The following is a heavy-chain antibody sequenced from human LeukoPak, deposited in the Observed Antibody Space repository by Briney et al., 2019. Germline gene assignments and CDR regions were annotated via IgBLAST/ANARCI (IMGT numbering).Heavy chain of an antibody. CDR2: ISYHARNT. D-gene: IGHD3-22*01. CDR1: GFTFSTYA. V-gene: IGHV3-30*04. CDR3: ARTPETGVVAPYWYFDL. Sequence: QPGRSLRLPCAASGFTFSTYAMHWVRRAPGKGLVWVAVISYHARNTYYADSVKGRFTISRDNSKNTVYLQMNSLRAEDTAVYYCARTPETGVVAPYWYFDLWGRGTLVTVSS. J-gene: IGHJ2*01.